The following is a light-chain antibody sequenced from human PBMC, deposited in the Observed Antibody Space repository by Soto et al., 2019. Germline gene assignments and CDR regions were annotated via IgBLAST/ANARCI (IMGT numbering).Light chain of an antibody. CDR3: EAWDDSLYGAV. CDR1: SSNIGANP. Sequence: QAVVTQPPSASGTPGQRVTISCSGSSSNIGANPINWYQQLPGTAPKLLIYNNDQRPSGVPDRFSASKSGTSASLAISGLQSVDEADYYCEAWDDSLYGAVLGGGTKLTVL. CDR2: NND. J-gene: IGLJ2*01. V-gene: IGLV1-44*01.